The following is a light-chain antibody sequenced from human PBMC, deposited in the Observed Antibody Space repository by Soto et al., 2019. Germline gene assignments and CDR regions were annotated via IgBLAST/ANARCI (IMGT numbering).Light chain of an antibody. J-gene: IGKJ4*01. V-gene: IGKV1-39*01. CDR1: QSVRSY. CDR2: ASS. Sequence: DIQMTQSPSSVSASVGDRVTIACRAGQSVRSYLNWYQQKPGKAPNLLIYASSTLQSGVPSRVSGGGSGTDFTLTISSLQPEDFATYYCQQSYTSPLTFGGGTKVEI. CDR3: QQSYTSPLT.